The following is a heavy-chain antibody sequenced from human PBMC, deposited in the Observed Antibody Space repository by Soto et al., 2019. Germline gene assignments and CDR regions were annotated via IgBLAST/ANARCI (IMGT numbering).Heavy chain of an antibody. D-gene: IGHD6-6*01. V-gene: IGHV3-21*01. J-gene: IGHJ6*02. CDR3: ARVIAARRADV. CDR2: ISSSSSYI. Sequence: KTGGSLRLSCAASGFTFSSYSMNWVRQAPGKGLKWVSSISSSSSYIYYSDSVKGRFTISRDNAKNSLYLQMNSLRAEDTAVYYCARVIAARRADVWGQGTTVTGSS. CDR1: GFTFSSYS.